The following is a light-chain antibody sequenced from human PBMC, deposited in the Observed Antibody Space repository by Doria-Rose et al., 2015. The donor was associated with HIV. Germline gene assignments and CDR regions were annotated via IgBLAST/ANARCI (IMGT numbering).Light chain of an antibody. CDR2: DGS. Sequence: TQSPGTLSLSPGERATLSCRASQSFSSTYSAWYQQKPGQAPSLLIYDGSTRAAGIPDGFSASGSGTDFTLTINRLETEDFALYYCRQYGTSWTFGQGTKVEI. CDR1: QSFSSTY. CDR3: RQYGTSWT. J-gene: IGKJ1*01. V-gene: IGKV3-20*01.